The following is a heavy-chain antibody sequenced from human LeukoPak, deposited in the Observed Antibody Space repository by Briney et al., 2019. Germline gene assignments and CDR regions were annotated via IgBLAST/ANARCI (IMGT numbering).Heavy chain of an antibody. CDR3: ARHLSGVTGYTYGRGIDY. CDR2: IKKDGSEK. CDR1: GFTFSSYW. J-gene: IGHJ4*02. Sequence: PGGSLRLSCAASGFTFSSYWMSWVRQAPGKGLEWVANIKKDGSEKYYVDSVKGRFTISRDNAKTSLYLQMIGLRAEDTAVYYCARHLSGVTGYTYGRGIDYWGQGTLVTVSS. V-gene: IGHV3-7*01. D-gene: IGHD5-18*01.